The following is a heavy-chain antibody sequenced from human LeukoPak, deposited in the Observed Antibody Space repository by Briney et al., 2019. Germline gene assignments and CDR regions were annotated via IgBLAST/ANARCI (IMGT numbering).Heavy chain of an antibody. CDR2: IYYTGPT. CDR1: GGSISSYY. V-gene: IGHV4-59*01. J-gene: IGHJ4*02. Sequence: ESSETLSLTCTVSGGSISSYYWSWFRQPPGKRPEWIGYIYYTGPTNYNPSLKSRVTISIDTSKTQFSLRLHSVTAADTAVYYCARGFYDSFDYWGQGSLVTVSS. D-gene: IGHD3-22*01. CDR3: ARGFYDSFDY.